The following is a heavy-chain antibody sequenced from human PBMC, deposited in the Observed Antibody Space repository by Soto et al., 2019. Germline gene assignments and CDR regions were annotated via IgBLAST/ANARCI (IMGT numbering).Heavy chain of an antibody. J-gene: IGHJ6*02. D-gene: IGHD6-13*01. V-gene: IGHV4-39*01. CDR1: GGSITSSFY. CDR2: IYGTGNT. Sequence: QLQLQESDPGLVKPSETLSLSCTVSGGSITSSFYWGWIRQPPGKGLEWIGSIYGTGNTYYNPSLKGRVTISADTSKNQFSLNLISVTAADTAVYYCRSSSRYSTDVWGQGATVTLSS. CDR3: RSSSRYSTDV.